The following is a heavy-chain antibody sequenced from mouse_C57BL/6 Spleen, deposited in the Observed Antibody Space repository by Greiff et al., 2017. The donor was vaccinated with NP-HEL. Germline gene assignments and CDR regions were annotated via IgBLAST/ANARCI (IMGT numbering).Heavy chain of an antibody. CDR1: GYTFTDYY. J-gene: IGHJ3*01. Sequence: VKVVESGAELVRPGASVKLSCKASGYTFTDYYINWVKQRPGQGLEWIARIYPGSGNTYYNEKFKGKATLTAEKSSSTAYMQLSSLTSEDSAVYFCARRGYDDAFAYWGQGTLVTVSA. CDR3: ARRGYDDAFAY. D-gene: IGHD2-3*01. V-gene: IGHV1-76*01. CDR2: IYPGSGNT.